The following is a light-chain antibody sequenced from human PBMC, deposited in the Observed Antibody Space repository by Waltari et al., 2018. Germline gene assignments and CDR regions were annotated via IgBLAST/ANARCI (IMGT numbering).Light chain of an antibody. CDR2: GAS. CDR1: QSVNIK. V-gene: IGKV3-15*01. J-gene: IGKJ5*01. Sequence: ETVMTQSPATLSVSPGERVTLSCRASQSVNIKLAWYQQKPGQAPRLLVYGASTRATGVPARFSGSGSGTEFTRTVTSLQSEDFAVYYCQQHNYWPITFGQGTRLEIK. CDR3: QQHNYWPIT.